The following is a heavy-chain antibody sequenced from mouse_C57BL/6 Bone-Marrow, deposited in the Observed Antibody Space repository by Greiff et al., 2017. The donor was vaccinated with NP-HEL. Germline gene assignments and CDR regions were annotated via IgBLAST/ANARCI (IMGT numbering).Heavy chain of an antibody. CDR1: GYTFTDYY. CDR3: ARRLTTVVAPWAMDY. J-gene: IGHJ4*01. V-gene: IGHV1-19*01. CDR2: INPYNGGT. D-gene: IGHD1-1*01. Sequence: EVQLQESGPVLVKPGASVKMSCKASGYTFTDYYMNWVKQSHGKSLEWIGVINPYNGGTSYNQKFKGKATLTVDKSSSTAYMELNSLTSEDSAVYYCARRLTTVVAPWAMDYWGQGTSVTVSS.